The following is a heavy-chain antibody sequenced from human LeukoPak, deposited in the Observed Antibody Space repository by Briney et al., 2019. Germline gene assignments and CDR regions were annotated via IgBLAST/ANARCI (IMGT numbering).Heavy chain of an antibody. CDR2: IYYSGST. CDR3: ARDDKLGNIDY. D-gene: IGHD7-27*01. Sequence: PSETLSLTCTVSGGSISSGDYYWSWIRQPPGKGLEWIGYIYYSGSTYYNPSLKSRVTISVDRSKNQFSLKLSSVTAADTAVYYCARDDKLGNIDYWGQGTLVTVSS. J-gene: IGHJ4*02. V-gene: IGHV4-30-4*01. CDR1: GGSISSGDYY.